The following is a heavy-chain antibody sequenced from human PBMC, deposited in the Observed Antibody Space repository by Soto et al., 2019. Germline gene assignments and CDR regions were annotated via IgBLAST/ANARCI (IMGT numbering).Heavy chain of an antibody. CDR1: GGSISSSSW. CDR3: ARDLRYYDSSGYYPFDY. CDR2: IYHSGST. Sequence: NPSETRSRTWAVSGGSISSSSWWSWVRQPPGKGLEWIGEIYHSGSTNYNPSLKSRVTISVDKSKNQFSLKLSSVTAADTAVYYCARDLRYYDSSGYYPFDYWGQGTLVTVSS. V-gene: IGHV4-4*02. J-gene: IGHJ4*02. D-gene: IGHD3-22*01.